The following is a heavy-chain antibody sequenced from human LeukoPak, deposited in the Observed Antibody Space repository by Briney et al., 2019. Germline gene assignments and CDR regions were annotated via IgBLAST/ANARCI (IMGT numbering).Heavy chain of an antibody. J-gene: IGHJ5*02. CDR3: ARGGYYGSGNDFRFDP. V-gene: IGHV4-59*01. CDR1: GGSISSYY. D-gene: IGHD3-10*01. CDR2: IHYTGST. Sequence: SETLSLTCTVSGGSISSYYWSWIRQSPGKGLECIGYIHYTGSTNYNPSLKSRVAISVETSKNQFSLKLKSVTAADTAVYYCARGGYYGSGNDFRFDPWGQGTLVTVSS.